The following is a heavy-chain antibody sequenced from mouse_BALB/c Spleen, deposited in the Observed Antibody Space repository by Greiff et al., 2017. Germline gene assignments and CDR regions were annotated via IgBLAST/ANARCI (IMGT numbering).Heavy chain of an antibody. CDR1: GFSLTGYG. V-gene: IGHV2-6-7*01. J-gene: IGHJ4*01. CDR3: ARYRGNGSFYAMDY. Sequence: VKLVESGPGLVAPSQSLSITCTVSGFSLTGYGVNWVRQPPGKGLEWLGMIWGDGSTDYNSALKSRLSISHNNSKSQVFLKMNSLQTADPARYYCARYRGNGSFYAMDYWGQGTSVTVSS. D-gene: IGHD1-1*02. CDR2: IWGDGST.